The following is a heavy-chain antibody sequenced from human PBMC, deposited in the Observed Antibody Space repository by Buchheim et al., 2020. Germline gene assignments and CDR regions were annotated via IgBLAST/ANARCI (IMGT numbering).Heavy chain of an antibody. CDR3: AKRFYDYSGYDLWAFDI. Sequence: QVHLVQSGAEVKKPGASVKVSCKTSGFTFSGFYMHWVRQAPGQGLEWMGWINPSSGATNCAQQFQDRVTMTRDTSLNTAYMELTRLRSDDTAVYYCAKRFYDYSGYDLWAFDIWGQGT. D-gene: IGHD3-22*01. V-gene: IGHV1-2*02. J-gene: IGHJ3*02. CDR1: GFTFSGFY. CDR2: INPSSGAT.